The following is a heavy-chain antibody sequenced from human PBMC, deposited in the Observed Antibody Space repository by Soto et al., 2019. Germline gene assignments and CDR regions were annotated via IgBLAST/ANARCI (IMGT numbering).Heavy chain of an antibody. CDR2: ISTTSSSI. D-gene: IGHD2-15*01. CDR3: ALYCSGGSCWGR. Sequence: VQLVESGGGLVQPGGSLRLSCAASGFTFSNYNMNWVRQVPGKGLEWVSYISTTSSSIYYADFVKGRFTISRDNARDSLYLQMNSLRVEDTAVYYCALYCSGGSCWGRWGQGTLVTVSS. CDR1: GFTFSNYN. J-gene: IGHJ4*02. V-gene: IGHV3-48*01.